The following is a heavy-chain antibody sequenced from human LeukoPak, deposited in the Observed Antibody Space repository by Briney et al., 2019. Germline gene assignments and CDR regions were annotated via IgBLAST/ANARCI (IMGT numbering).Heavy chain of an antibody. CDR1: GFIFRIYW. CDR2: IKQDGCEQ. J-gene: IGHJ4*02. CDR3: ATHDVLTGYPYFDF. Sequence: GGSLRLSCAASGFIFRIYWMSGVREAPGKGLEWVANIKQDGCEQYYVGSVKGRFTISRDNAKNSLYLQMNSLSAEDTAVYYCATHDVLTGYPYFDFWGQGTLVAVSS. D-gene: IGHD3-9*01. V-gene: IGHV3-7*01.